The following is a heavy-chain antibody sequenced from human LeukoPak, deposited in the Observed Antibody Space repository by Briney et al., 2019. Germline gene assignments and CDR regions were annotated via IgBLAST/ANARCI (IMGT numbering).Heavy chain of an antibody. V-gene: IGHV1-8*01. CDR1: GYTFTSYD. Sequence: GASVKVSCKASGYTFTSYDINWVRQATGQGLEWMGWMNPNSGNTGYAQKFQGRVTMTRNTSISTAYMELSSLRSEDTAVYYCARSIETLTYSSSWYFPVDYWGQGTLVTVSS. J-gene: IGHJ4*02. CDR3: ARSIETLTYSSSWYFPVDY. D-gene: IGHD6-13*01. CDR2: MNPNSGNT.